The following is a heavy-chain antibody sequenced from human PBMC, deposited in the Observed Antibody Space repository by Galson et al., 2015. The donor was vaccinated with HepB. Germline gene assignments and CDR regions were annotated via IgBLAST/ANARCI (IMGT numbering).Heavy chain of an antibody. D-gene: IGHD6-13*01. CDR3: ARALASFGGAAAGSDFDY. Sequence: SLRLSCAASGFTFSSYAMHWVRQAPGKGLEWVAVIWYDGSNKYYADSVKGRFTISRDNSKNTLYLQMNSLRAEDTAVYYCARALASFGGAAAGSDFDYWGQGTLVTVSS. J-gene: IGHJ4*02. CDR2: IWYDGSNK. V-gene: IGHV3-33*08. CDR1: GFTFSSYA.